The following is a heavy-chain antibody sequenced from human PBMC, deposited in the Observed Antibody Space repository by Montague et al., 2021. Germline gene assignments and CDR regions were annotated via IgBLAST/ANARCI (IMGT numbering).Heavy chain of an antibody. CDR2: TYYRSRWYF. V-gene: IGHV6-1*01. CDR1: GDSVSSTPTA. CDR3: ARDHGLINAWAY. J-gene: IGHJ4*02. Sequence: CAISGDSVSSTPTAWRWIRQSPSRGLEWLGRTYYRSRWYFDYAPSVKSRITIQPDTATNQFSLQVNSMTPEDTAVYFCARDHGLINAWAYWGQGTLVTVSS. D-gene: IGHD2-8*01.